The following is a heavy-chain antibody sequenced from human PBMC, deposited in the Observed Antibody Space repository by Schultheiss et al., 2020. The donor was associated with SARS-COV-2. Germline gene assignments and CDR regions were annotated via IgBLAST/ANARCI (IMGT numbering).Heavy chain of an antibody. CDR2: TNPNSGGT. CDR1: GYTFSGYY. Sequence: ASVKVSCKASGYTFSGYYIHWVRQAPGQGLEWMGWTNPNSGGTNYAQKFQGRVTMTTDTSTSTAYMELRSLISDDTAVYYCARDGVVPAKGYNWFDPWGQGALVTVSS. J-gene: IGHJ5*02. V-gene: IGHV1-2*02. D-gene: IGHD2-2*01. CDR3: ARDGVVPAKGYNWFDP.